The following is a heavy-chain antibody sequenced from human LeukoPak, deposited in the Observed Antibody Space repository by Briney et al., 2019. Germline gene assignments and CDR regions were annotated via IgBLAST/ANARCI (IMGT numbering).Heavy chain of an antibody. Sequence: GGSLRLSCAASGFTVSTAYMSWVRQAPGKGLEWVSVIYSGGSTYYADSVKGRFTISRDNSKNTLFLQMNSLRAEDTAVYYCAREAPNYFDYWGQGTLVTVSS. CDR3: AREAPNYFDY. CDR1: GFTVSTAY. V-gene: IGHV3-53*01. J-gene: IGHJ4*02. CDR2: IYSGGST.